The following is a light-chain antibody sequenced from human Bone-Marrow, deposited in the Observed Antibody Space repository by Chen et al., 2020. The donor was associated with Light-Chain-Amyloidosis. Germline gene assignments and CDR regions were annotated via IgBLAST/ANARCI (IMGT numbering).Light chain of an antibody. Sequence: SYVLSQPSSVSVAPGQTATVACGGNNIGSTSVHWSQQPPGPAPLLVVYDDSDRPSGIPERLSGSNSGNTATLTISRVEAGDEADYYCQVWDRSSDRPVFGGGTKLTVL. CDR3: QVWDRSSDRPV. CDR2: DDS. CDR1: NIGSTS. V-gene: IGLV3-21*02. J-gene: IGLJ3*02.